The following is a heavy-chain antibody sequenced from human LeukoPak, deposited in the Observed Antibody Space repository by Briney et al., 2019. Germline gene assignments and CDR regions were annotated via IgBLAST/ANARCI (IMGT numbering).Heavy chain of an antibody. CDR2: ISSSGSTL. D-gene: IGHD5-12*01. CDR3: ARPRAGYVSAFDI. Sequence: PGGSLRLSCAASGFTFSDYYMSWIRQAPGKGLEWVSYISSSGSTLYYADSVKGRFTISRDNAKNSLYLQMNSLRAEDTAVYYCARPRAGYVSAFDIWGQGTMVTVSS. CDR1: GFTFSDYY. V-gene: IGHV3-11*01. J-gene: IGHJ3*02.